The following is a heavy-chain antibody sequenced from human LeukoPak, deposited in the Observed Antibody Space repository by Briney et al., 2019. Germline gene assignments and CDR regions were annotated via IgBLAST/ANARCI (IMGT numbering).Heavy chain of an antibody. CDR2: ISGSGGST. Sequence: GGSLRLSCAASGFTFSSYAMSWVRQAPGKGLEWVSAISGSGGSTYYADSVKGRFTISRDNSKNTLYLQMNSLRAEDTAVYYCAKSPYGGNAQYYFDYWGLGTLVTVSS. CDR3: AKSPYGGNAQYYFDY. CDR1: GFTFSSYA. V-gene: IGHV3-23*01. J-gene: IGHJ4*02. D-gene: IGHD4-23*01.